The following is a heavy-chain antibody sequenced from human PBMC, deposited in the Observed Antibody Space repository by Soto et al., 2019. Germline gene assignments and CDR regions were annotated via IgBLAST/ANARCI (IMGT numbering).Heavy chain of an antibody. D-gene: IGHD1-1*01. CDR2: IWYDGSNK. V-gene: IGHV3-33*01. CDR1: GFTFSSYG. CDR3: ARGMRGYNRPGVNWFDP. J-gene: IGHJ5*02. Sequence: QVQLVESGGGVVQPGRSLRLSCAASGFTFSSYGMHWVRQAPGKGLEWVAVIWYDGSNKYYADSVKGRFTISRDNSKNTLYLQMNSLRAEDTAVYYCARGMRGYNRPGVNWFDPWGQGTLVTVSS.